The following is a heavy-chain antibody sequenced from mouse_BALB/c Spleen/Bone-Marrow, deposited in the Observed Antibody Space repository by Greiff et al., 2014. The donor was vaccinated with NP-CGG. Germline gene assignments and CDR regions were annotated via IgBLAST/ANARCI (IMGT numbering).Heavy chain of an antibody. CDR3: VCGNYYLAY. Sequence: QVQLKESGAELAKPGASVKMPCKASGYTFTRYWMHWVKQRPGQGLEWIGYINPSTGYTEYNQKFKDKATLTADKSSSTAYMQLSSLTSEDSAVYYCVCGNYYLAYWGQGTLATVSA. J-gene: IGHJ3*01. CDR1: GYTFTRYW. CDR2: INPSTGYT. D-gene: IGHD2-1*01. V-gene: IGHV1-7*01.